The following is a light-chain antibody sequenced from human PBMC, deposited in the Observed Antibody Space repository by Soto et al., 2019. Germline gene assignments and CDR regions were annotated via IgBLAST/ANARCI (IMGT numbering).Light chain of an antibody. CDR1: ESVSSY. CDR3: QQRHMWPIT. J-gene: IGKJ5*01. Sequence: DIVLTQSPVTLSLSPGDRATLSCRASESVSSYLLWYQQKPGQDPRLLIYDAYNRATGIPPRFSGSGSGTDFTLTISSLEPEDSAVYYCQQRHMWPITFGQGTRLEIK. V-gene: IGKV3-11*01. CDR2: DAY.